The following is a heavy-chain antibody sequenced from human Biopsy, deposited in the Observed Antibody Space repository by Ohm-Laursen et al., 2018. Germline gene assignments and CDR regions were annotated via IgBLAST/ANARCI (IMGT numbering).Heavy chain of an antibody. CDR3: VRDLYDFCGGCPFDP. V-gene: IGHV3-53*01. D-gene: IGHD3-3*01. CDR2: INGSGGST. Sequence: SLRLSCSASGFTVSSNYMSWVRQAPGKGLECVSVINGSGGSTYYADPVKGRFTISRDNSKNTLYLQMNSLRAEDTAMYYCVRDLYDFCGGCPFDPWGQGTLVTVS. CDR1: GFTVSSNY. J-gene: IGHJ5*02.